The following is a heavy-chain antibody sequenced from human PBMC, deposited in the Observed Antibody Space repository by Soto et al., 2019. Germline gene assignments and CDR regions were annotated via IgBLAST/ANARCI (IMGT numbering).Heavy chain of an antibody. Sequence: SVKVSCKVSGGTFISYAISWVRQAPGQGLEWMGGIIPIFGTANYAQKFQGRVTITADKSTSTAYMELSSLRSEDTAVYYCARGRGHIVVVLAATLYYYGMDVWGQGTTVTVSS. CDR3: ARGRGHIVVVLAATLYYYGMDV. D-gene: IGHD2-15*01. V-gene: IGHV1-69*06. CDR2: IIPIFGTA. CDR1: GGTFISYA. J-gene: IGHJ6*02.